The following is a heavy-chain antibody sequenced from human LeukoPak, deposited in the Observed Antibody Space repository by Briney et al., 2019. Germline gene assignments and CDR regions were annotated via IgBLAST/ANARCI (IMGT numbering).Heavy chain of an antibody. CDR2: ISSRGGTI. D-gene: IGHD3-16*01. CDR3: ERDGIRSVGWITKYDL. V-gene: IGHV3-11*04. CDR1: GFTFSDYN. J-gene: IGHJ4*02. Sequence: GGSLRLSCAASGFTFSDYNMHWIRHAPGKGLEWISYISSRGGTIFYADSVKGRFTISRDNAENSLFLQLNSLRPEDTAAYYCERDGIRSVGWITKYDLWGGGTVVSVSS.